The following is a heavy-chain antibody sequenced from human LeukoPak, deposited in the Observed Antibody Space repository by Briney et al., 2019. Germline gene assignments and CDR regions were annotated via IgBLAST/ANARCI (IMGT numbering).Heavy chain of an antibody. CDR3: AREKYSNYVEALGY. CDR2: ISYDGSNK. D-gene: IGHD4-11*01. J-gene: IGHJ4*02. CDR1: GFTFSSYA. V-gene: IGHV3-30*04. Sequence: GGSLRLSCAASGFTFSSYAVHWVRQAPGKGLEWVAVISYDGSNKYYADSVKGRFTISRDNSKNTLYLQMNSLRAEDTAVYYCAREKYSNYVEALGYWGQGTLVTVSS.